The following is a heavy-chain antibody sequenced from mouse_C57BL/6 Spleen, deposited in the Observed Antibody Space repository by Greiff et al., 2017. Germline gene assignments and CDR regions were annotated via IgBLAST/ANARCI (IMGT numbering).Heavy chain of an antibody. Sequence: EVQLQQSGPELVKPGASVKISCKASGYTFTDYYMNWVKQSHGKSLEWIGDINPNNGGTSYNQKFKGKATLTVDKSSSTAYMELRSLTSEDSAVYYCARSIITTVVAPLGYWGQGTTVTVSS. CDR2: INPNNGGT. CDR1: GYTFTDYY. V-gene: IGHV1-26*01. J-gene: IGHJ4*01. CDR3: ARSIITTVVAPLGY. D-gene: IGHD1-1*01.